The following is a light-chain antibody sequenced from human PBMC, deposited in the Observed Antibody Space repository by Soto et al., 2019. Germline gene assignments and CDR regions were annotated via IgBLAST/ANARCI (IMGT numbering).Light chain of an antibody. CDR3: QQYNEWPLT. CDR1: QSVSNN. V-gene: IGKV3-15*01. Sequence: EIVMTQSPATLSVSPGERATLSCRASQSVSNNLAWYQQKPGQAPRLLIYHASTGATGIPARFSGSGSGTELTLTISSVQSEGFAVYYCQQYNEWPLTFGGGTKVEIK. CDR2: HAS. J-gene: IGKJ4*01.